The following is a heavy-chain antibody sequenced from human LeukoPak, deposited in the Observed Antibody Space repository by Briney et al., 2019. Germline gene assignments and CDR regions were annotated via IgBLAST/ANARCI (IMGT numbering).Heavy chain of an antibody. Sequence: GGSLRLSCAASGFTFSNSAMSWVRQAPGKGLEWVSTLSGSGITTYYAASVKGLFTISRDNSKNTLYLQMNTLRAEDSALYYCAKGIYSSGWSYFDYWGHGTLLTVSS. CDR3: AKGIYSSGWSYFDY. CDR1: GFTFSNSA. V-gene: IGHV3-23*01. J-gene: IGHJ4*01. CDR2: LSGSGITT. D-gene: IGHD6-19*01.